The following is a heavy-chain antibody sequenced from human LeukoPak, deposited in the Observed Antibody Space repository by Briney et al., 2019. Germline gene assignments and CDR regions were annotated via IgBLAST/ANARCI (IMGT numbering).Heavy chain of an antibody. V-gene: IGHV3-33*01. CDR1: GFTFSNYD. J-gene: IGHJ4*02. CDR2: IWYDGSNK. Sequence: PGRSLRLSCAASGFTFSNYDVHWVRQAPGKGLEWVAVIWYDGSNKYYVDSVKGRFTISRDISKNTLYLQMNSRSAEDTAVYYCARHGYNYGFDYWGQGTLVTVSS. CDR3: ARHGYNYGFDY. D-gene: IGHD5-24*01.